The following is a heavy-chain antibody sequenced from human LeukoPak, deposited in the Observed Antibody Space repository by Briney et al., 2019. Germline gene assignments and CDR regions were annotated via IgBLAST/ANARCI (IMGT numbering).Heavy chain of an antibody. Sequence: GGSLRLSCAASGFTFSSYGMHWVRQAPGKGLEWVAVIWYDGSNKYYADSVKGRFTISRDNSKNTLYLQMNSLRAEDTAVYYCARLGHVAYGMDVRGQGTTVTVSS. J-gene: IGHJ6*02. D-gene: IGHD1-26*01. CDR2: IWYDGSNK. CDR1: GFTFSSYG. CDR3: ARLGHVAYGMDV. V-gene: IGHV3-33*01.